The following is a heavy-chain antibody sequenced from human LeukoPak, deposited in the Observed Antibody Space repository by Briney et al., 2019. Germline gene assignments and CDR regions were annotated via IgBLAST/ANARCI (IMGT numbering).Heavy chain of an antibody. J-gene: IGHJ3*02. Sequence: SETLSLTCTVSGGSISSYYWSWIRQPPGKGLEWIGYIYYSGSTNYNPSLKSRVTISVDTSKNQFSLKLSSVTAADTAVYYCARDPTTYYYDSSGRNGPVGAFDIWGQGTMVTVSS. CDR2: IYYSGST. V-gene: IGHV4-59*01. D-gene: IGHD3-22*01. CDR3: ARDPTTYYYDSSGRNGPVGAFDI. CDR1: GGSISSYY.